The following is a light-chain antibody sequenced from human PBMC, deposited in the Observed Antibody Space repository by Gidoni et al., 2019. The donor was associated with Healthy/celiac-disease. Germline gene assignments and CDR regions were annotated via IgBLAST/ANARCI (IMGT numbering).Light chain of an antibody. Sequence: DIVMTQSPASLAVSLGERATIHCKSSQSILYSSNNKNYLAWYQQKPGQPPKLLIYWASTRESGVPDRFSGSGSGTDFTLTISSLQAEDVAVYYCQQYYGTPTTFXQXTRLEIK. CDR2: WAS. CDR3: QQYYGTPTT. CDR1: QSILYSSNNKNY. V-gene: IGKV4-1*01. J-gene: IGKJ5*01.